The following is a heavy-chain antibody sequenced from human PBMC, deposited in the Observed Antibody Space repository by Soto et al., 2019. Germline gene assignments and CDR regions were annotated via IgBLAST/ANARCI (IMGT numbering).Heavy chain of an antibody. J-gene: IGHJ4*02. CDR1: GFTFSSYW. CDR2: INEDGNED. D-gene: IGHD1-1*01. V-gene: IGHV3-7*01. Sequence: VHLEESGGGLVQPGGSLSLSCAASGFTFSSYWMNWVRQAPGKGLEWVANINEDGNEDNLLDSVKGRFTISRDNAKNSLFLQMNSLRVDDTAVYDCARTGDGHHDFLDYWGQGALVSVSA. CDR3: ARTGDGHHDFLDY.